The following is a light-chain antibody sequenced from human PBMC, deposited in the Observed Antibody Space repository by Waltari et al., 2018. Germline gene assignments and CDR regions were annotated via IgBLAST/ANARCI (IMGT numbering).Light chain of an antibody. V-gene: IGLV2-14*01. Sequence: QSALTQTASVSGTPGQSITISCTGTSSDVGGYNYVSWYQQHPGKAPKLIIHEVKKRPSGIFHRFSGSKSGNTASLTISRLQAEDEADYYCYSYTNRSILDGGFGGGTKLTVL. CDR1: SSDVGGYNY. CDR3: YSYTNRSILDGG. J-gene: IGLJ3*02. CDR2: EVK.